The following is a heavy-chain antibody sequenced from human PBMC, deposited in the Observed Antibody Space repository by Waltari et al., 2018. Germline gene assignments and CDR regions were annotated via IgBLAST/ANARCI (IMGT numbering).Heavy chain of an antibody. CDR3: AKDKGQLVYY. CDR2: ISGSGGST. Sequence: EVQLLESGGGLVQPGGSLRLSCAASGFTFSSSSLVWVRQAPGKGLEWVSAISGSGGSTYYADSVKGRFTISRDNSKNTLYLQMNSLRAEDTAVYYCAKDKGQLVYYWGQGTTVTVSS. CDR1: GFTFSSSS. V-gene: IGHV3-23*01. D-gene: IGHD6-6*01. J-gene: IGHJ6*02.